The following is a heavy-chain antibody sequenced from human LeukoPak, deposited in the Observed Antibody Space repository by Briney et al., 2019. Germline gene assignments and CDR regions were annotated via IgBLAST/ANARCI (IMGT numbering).Heavy chain of an antibody. Sequence: GGSLRLSCAASGFTFSSYSMNWVRQAPGKGLEWVSSISSSSSYIYYADSVKGRFTISRDNAKNTLHLQMNSLRAEDTAVYYCASRISGGNYFFDYWGQGTLVTVSS. CDR3: ASRISGGNYFFDY. J-gene: IGHJ4*02. CDR1: GFTFSSYS. CDR2: ISSSSSYI. V-gene: IGHV3-21*01. D-gene: IGHD4-23*01.